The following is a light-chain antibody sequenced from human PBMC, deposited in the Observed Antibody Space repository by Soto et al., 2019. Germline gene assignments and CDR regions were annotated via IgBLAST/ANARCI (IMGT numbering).Light chain of an antibody. Sequence: DIQMTQSPSTLSASVGDRVTITCRASQSISSWLAWYQQKPGKAPKLLIYKASSLESGVPSRFSGSGSGTEFPLTISSLQPDDFATYYCQQYKSYITFGPGTKVDIK. V-gene: IGKV1-5*03. J-gene: IGKJ3*01. CDR3: QQYKSYIT. CDR2: KAS. CDR1: QSISSW.